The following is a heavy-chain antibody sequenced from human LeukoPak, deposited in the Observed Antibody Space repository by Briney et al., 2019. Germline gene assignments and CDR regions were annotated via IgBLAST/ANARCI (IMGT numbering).Heavy chain of an antibody. V-gene: IGHV1-8*01. J-gene: IGHJ6*03. D-gene: IGHD3-9*01. Sequence: GASVKVSCRASGYTFTSYDINWVRQATGQGLEWMGWMNPNSGNTGYSQKFQGRVTMTRSTSISTAYMELSSLRSEDTAVYSCARSYYDILTGYYSPYYYYMDVWGKGTTVTVSS. CDR3: ARSYYDILTGYYSPYYYYMDV. CDR2: MNPNSGNT. CDR1: GYTFTSYD.